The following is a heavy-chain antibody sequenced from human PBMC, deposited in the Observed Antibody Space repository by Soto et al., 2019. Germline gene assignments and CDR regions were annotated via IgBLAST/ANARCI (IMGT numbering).Heavy chain of an antibody. D-gene: IGHD4-17*01. V-gene: IGHV1-18*01. CDR2: ISAYNGNT. CDR1: GYTFTSYG. Sequence: QVQLVQSGAEVKKPGASVKVSCKASGYTFTSYGISWVRQAPGQGLEWMGWISAYNGNTNYAQTLQGRVTMTTDTSRSTAYRERRSLRSDDTAVYYWAGDLHGDPYYGGQGTLVSVSS. J-gene: IGHJ4*02. CDR3: AGDLHGDPYY.